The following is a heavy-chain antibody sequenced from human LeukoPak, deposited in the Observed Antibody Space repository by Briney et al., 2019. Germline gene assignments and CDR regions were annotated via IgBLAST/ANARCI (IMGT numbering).Heavy chain of an antibody. V-gene: IGHV4-61*02. CDR3: ARDRSIVVVPAAIISWFDP. Sequence: SQTLSLTCTVSGGSISSGSYYWSWIRQPAGKGLEWIGRIYTSGSTNYNPSLKSRVTISVDTSKNQFSLKLSSVTAADTAAYYCARDRSIVVVPAAIISWFDPWGQGTLVTVSS. J-gene: IGHJ5*02. CDR2: IYTSGST. D-gene: IGHD2-2*01. CDR1: GGSISSGSYY.